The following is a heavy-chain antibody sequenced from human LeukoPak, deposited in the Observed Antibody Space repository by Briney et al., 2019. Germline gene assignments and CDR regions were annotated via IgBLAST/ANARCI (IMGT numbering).Heavy chain of an antibody. Sequence: GGSLSLPGPASELTFSNNPMTGVGQAQGKGLEGFSSISGSGGDTYYADSVQGRFAISRDNSRTTLYLQMNSLRAEDTAIYYCASGFDSVVVGLYNWLDSWGQGTLVTVSS. CDR1: ELTFSNNP. CDR2: ISGSGGDT. J-gene: IGHJ5*01. D-gene: IGHD2-15*01. V-gene: IGHV3-23*01. CDR3: ASGFDSVVVGLYNWLDS.